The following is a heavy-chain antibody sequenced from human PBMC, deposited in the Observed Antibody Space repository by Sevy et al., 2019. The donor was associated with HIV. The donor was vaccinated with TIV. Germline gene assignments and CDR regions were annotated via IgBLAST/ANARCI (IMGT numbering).Heavy chain of an antibody. CDR1: GFTFSSYA. CDR2: ISSNGGST. V-gene: IGHV3-64D*06. CDR3: SLGSYYQVY. Sequence: GRSLRLSCSASGFTFSSYAMHWVRQAPGKGLEYVSAISSNGGSTYYADSVKGRFTISRDNSKNTLYLQMSSVRAEDTAVYYCSLGSYYQVYWGQGTLVTVYS. D-gene: IGHD1-26*01. J-gene: IGHJ4*02.